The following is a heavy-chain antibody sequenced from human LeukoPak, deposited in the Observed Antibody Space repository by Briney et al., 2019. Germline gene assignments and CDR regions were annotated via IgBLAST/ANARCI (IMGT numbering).Heavy chain of an antibody. Sequence: PGGSLRLSCAASGFTFSSYAMSWVRQAPGKGLEWVSAISGSGGSTYYADSVKGRFTISRDNAKNTLYLQMNSLRAEDTAVYYCARVTSLYDFWSGYYLAGHGWFDPWGQGTLVTVSS. V-gene: IGHV3-23*01. CDR3: ARVTSLYDFWSGYYLAGHGWFDP. CDR2: ISGSGGST. D-gene: IGHD3-3*01. CDR1: GFTFSSYA. J-gene: IGHJ5*02.